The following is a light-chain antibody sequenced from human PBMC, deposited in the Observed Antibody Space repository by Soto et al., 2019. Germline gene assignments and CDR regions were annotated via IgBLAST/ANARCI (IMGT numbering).Light chain of an antibody. CDR3: QQYNNWPRT. J-gene: IGKJ5*01. V-gene: IGKV3-15*01. CDR1: QSVGSN. Sequence: EVVMTQSPATLSVSPGERATLSCRASQSVGSNLAWYQQTPGQAPRLLIYGASTRATGIPARFSGSESGADFTLTISSLQSEDFAVYYCQQYNNWPRTFDQGTRLEIK. CDR2: GAS.